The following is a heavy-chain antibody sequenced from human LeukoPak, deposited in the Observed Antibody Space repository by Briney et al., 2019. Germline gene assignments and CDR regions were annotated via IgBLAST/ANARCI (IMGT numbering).Heavy chain of an antibody. V-gene: IGHV3-7*03. D-gene: IGHD2-15*01. Sequence: PGGSLRLSCAASGFTFFRSWMSWVRQAPGKGLEWVANINQDGSEKYYVHSVKGRFTISRDNAKNSLYLQMNSLRADDTAVYYCARDEDHAAAYWGQGTLVTISS. J-gene: IGHJ4*02. CDR1: GFTFFRSW. CDR3: ARDEDHAAAY. CDR2: INQDGSEK.